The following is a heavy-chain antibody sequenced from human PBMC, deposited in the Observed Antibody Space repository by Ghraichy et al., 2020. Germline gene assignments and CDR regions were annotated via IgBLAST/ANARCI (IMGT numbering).Heavy chain of an antibody. CDR2: INHSGST. Sequence: SETLSLTCAVYGGSFSGYYWSWIRQPPGKGLEWIGEINHSGSTNYNPSLKSRVTISVDTSKNQFSLKLSSVTAADTAVYYCARAGRGHNIVVVPAAQTKYYYYYYMDVWGKGTTVTVSS. CDR1: GGSFSGYY. J-gene: IGHJ6*03. CDR3: ARAGRGHNIVVVPAAQTKYYYYYYMDV. V-gene: IGHV4-34*01. D-gene: IGHD2-2*01.